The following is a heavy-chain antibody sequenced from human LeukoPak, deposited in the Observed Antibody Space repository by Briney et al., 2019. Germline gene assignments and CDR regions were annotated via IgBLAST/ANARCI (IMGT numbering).Heavy chain of an antibody. CDR1: GGSISSYY. Sequence: PSETLSLTCTVSGGSISSYYWSWIRQPPGKGLEWIGYIYYSGSTNYNPSLKSRVTISVDTSKNQFSLKLSSVTAADTAVYYCARLAAGTLYFDYWGQGALVTVSS. J-gene: IGHJ4*02. D-gene: IGHD6-13*01. CDR3: ARLAAGTLYFDY. CDR2: IYYSGST. V-gene: IGHV4-59*08.